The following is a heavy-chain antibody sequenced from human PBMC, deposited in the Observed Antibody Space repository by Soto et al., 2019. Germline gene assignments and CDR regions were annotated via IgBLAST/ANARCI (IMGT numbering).Heavy chain of an antibody. CDR1: GYTFTGYY. CDR2: INPNSGGT. CDR3: ARGPSIAARAGYYYYMDV. Sequence: ASVKVSCKASGYTFTGYYMHWLRQAPGQGLEWMGCINPNSGGTNYAQKVQGGVTMTRDTSISTAYMELSSLRSDDTAVYYCARGPSIAARAGYYYYMDVWGKGTTVTVSS. J-gene: IGHJ6*03. D-gene: IGHD6-6*01. V-gene: IGHV1-2*02.